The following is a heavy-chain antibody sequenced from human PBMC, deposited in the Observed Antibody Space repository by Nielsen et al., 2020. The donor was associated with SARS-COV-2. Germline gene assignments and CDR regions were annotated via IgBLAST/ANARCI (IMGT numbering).Heavy chain of an antibody. CDR3: ARETIDFSSSFVDK. CDR2: ITMSGRYM. V-gene: IGHV3-21*01. D-gene: IGHD6-6*01. CDR1: GFSFTSYT. J-gene: IGHJ4*02. Sequence: GGSLRLSCATSGFSFTSYTINWVRQAPGKGLEWVSSITMSGRYMYYADSLRGRFTISRDNSNNTLKLHLNSLRPEDTAMYYCARETIDFSSSFVDKWGQGTLVTVS.